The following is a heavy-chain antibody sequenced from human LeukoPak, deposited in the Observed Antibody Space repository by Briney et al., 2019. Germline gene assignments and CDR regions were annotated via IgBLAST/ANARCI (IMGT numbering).Heavy chain of an antibody. CDR1: GGSISSYY. CDR3: ARRTYSSSSSIFDY. J-gene: IGHJ4*02. Sequence: PSETLSLTCTVSGGSISSYYWSWIRQPPGKGLEWIGYIYYSGSTNYKPSLKSRVTISVDTSKNQFSLKLNSVTAADTAVYYCARRTYSSSSSIFDYWGQGTLVTVSS. CDR2: IYYSGST. V-gene: IGHV4-59*01. D-gene: IGHD6-6*01.